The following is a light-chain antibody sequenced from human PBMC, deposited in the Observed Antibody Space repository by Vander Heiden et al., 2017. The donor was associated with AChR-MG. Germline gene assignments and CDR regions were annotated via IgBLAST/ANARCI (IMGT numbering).Light chain of an antibody. V-gene: IGLV2-14*01. CDR3: SSYTTTHTRV. CDR1: SSDIGAYNF. CDR2: DVS. J-gene: IGLJ2*01. Sequence: QSALTQPASVSGPPGQSITISCIGTSSDIGAYNFVSWYQQHPGKAPEVVIHDVSKRPAGVAYRFSGSKSGNTASLTISGLQVEDEADYYCSSYTTTHTRVFGGGTKLTVL.